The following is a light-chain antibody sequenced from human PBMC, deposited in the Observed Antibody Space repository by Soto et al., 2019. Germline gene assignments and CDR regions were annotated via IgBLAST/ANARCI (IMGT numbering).Light chain of an antibody. Sequence: QMTQSPSSLSASVGEKIIITCRASRDVGSDVSWYQQKPGQAPKLLIYAASNLYTGVPSRFSGSRSGTEFTLPISSLQPEDFASYYCLQDYGDSWTFGQGPKVEIE. J-gene: IGKJ1*01. CDR3: LQDYGDSWT. V-gene: IGKV1-6*01. CDR2: AAS. CDR1: RDVGSD.